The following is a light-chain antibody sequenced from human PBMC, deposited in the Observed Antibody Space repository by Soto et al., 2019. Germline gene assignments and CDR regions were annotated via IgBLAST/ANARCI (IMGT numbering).Light chain of an antibody. Sequence: QSALTQPASVSGSPGQSITIACTGTSSDISDCNYVSWYQQHPGKAPKLMIYEVSNRSSGVSNRFSGSKSGNTASLTISGLQAEDEANFCCSSYISSREVLFGGGTKLTVL. CDR3: SSYISSREVL. CDR1: SSDISDCNY. V-gene: IGLV2-14*01. J-gene: IGLJ2*01. CDR2: EVS.